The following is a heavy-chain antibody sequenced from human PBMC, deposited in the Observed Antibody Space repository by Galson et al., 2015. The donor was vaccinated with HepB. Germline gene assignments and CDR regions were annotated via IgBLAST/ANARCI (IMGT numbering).Heavy chain of an antibody. CDR3: GRVGDTGWLDY. Sequence: SLRLSCAASGFTFSTYSMYWVRQAPGKGLEHVSAISNNGGSTYYADSVKGRFTISRDNSKNTVYLQMGSLRSEDMAVYYCGRVGDTGWLDYWGQGALVTVSS. D-gene: IGHD4-17*01. CDR2: ISNNGGST. J-gene: IGHJ4*02. CDR1: GFTFSTYS. V-gene: IGHV3-64*02.